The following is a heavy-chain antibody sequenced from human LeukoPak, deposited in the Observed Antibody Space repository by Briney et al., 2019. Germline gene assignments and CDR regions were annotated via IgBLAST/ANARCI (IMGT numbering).Heavy chain of an antibody. Sequence: PGGSLRLSCAASGFTFSSFAMSWVRQAPGKGLEWVSGISRSGGSTYYADSVKGRFTISRDNSKNTLYLQMNSLRAEDTAVYHCAKPPYLTDSYDTSGYSYDYWGPGTLVTVSS. V-gene: IGHV3-23*01. CDR3: AKPPYLTDSYDTSGYSYDY. CDR2: ISRSGGST. J-gene: IGHJ4*02. CDR1: GFTFSSFA. D-gene: IGHD3-22*01.